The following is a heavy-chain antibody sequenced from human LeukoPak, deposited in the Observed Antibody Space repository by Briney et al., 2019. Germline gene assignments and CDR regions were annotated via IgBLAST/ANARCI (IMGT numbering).Heavy chain of an antibody. D-gene: IGHD1-26*01. V-gene: IGHV3-30*04. J-gene: IGHJ4*02. CDR3: ARVHWSVGGSFDY. CDR1: GFTFSSYA. Sequence: GGSLRLSCAASGFTFSSYAMHWFRQAPGKGLEWVAVISYDGTNKYYADSVKGRFTISRDNSKNTLYLQMNSLRAEDTAVYYCARVHWSVGGSFDYWGQGTLVTVSS. CDR2: ISYDGTNK.